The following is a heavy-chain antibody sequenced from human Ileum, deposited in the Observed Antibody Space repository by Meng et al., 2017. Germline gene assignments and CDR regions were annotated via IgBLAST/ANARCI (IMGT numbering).Heavy chain of an antibody. CDR2: ICWNSGSI. CDR3: VKDVDGMDV. CDR1: GFSFDDYA. Sequence: GGSLRLSCAASGFSFDDYAMHWVRQAPGKGLEWVSGICWNSGSIDYAESVKGRFTISRDNAKNSLYLQMNSLRIEDTALYYCVKDVDGMDVWGQGTTVTVSS. J-gene: IGHJ6*02. V-gene: IGHV3-9*01.